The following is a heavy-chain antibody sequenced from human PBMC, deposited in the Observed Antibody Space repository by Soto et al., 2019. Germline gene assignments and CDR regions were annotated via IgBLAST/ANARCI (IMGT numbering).Heavy chain of an antibody. D-gene: IGHD3-16*01. CDR2: IWYDGSNK. Sequence: QVQLVESGGGVVQPGRSLRLSCAASGFTFSSYGMHWVRQAPGKGLEWVAVIWYDGSNKYYADSVKGRFTISRDNSKNTLDVQKSSPRAEDTAVYYWARGVGGRGNYYYYGMDVWGQGTTVTVSS. J-gene: IGHJ6*02. CDR3: ARGVGGRGNYYYYGMDV. CDR1: GFTFSSYG. V-gene: IGHV3-33*01.